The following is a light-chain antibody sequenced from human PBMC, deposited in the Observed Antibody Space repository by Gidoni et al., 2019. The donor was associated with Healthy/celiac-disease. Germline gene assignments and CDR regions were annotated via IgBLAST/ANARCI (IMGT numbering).Light chain of an antibody. Sequence: QSALTQPASVSGSPGQSITISCTGTSSDVGGYNYVSWYQQHPGKAPKLMIYEVSNRPSGVSNLFSGSKSGNTASLTISGLQAEDEADYSCSSYTSSSTVVFGGGTKLTVL. CDR3: SSYTSSSTVV. CDR1: SSDVGGYNY. J-gene: IGLJ2*01. CDR2: EVS. V-gene: IGLV2-14*01.